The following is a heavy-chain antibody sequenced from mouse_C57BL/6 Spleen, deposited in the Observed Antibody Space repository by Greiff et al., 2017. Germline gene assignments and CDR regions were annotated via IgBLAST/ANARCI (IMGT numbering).Heavy chain of an antibody. CDR2: ISSGSSTI. CDR1: GFTFSDYG. Sequence: EVKLMESGGGLVKPGGSLKLSCAASGFTFSDYGMHWVRQAPEKGLEWVAYISSGSSTIYYADTVKGRFTISRDNAKNTLFLQMTSLRSEDTAMYYCARGLGAYFDYWGQGTTLTVSS. V-gene: IGHV5-17*01. D-gene: IGHD4-1*01. J-gene: IGHJ2*01. CDR3: ARGLGAYFDY.